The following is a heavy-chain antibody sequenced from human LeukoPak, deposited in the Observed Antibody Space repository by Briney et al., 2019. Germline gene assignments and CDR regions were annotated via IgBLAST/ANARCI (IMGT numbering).Heavy chain of an antibody. J-gene: IGHJ4*02. D-gene: IGHD1-26*01. CDR1: GGSISSSSYY. Sequence: SETLSLTCTVSGGSISSSSYYWGWIRQPPGKGLEWIGSIYYSGSTYYNPSLKSRVTISVDTSKNQFSLKLSSVTAADTAVYYCARHGSYSGSYPSTFYFDYWGQGTLVTVSS. V-gene: IGHV4-39*07. CDR2: IYYSGST. CDR3: ARHGSYSGSYPSTFYFDY.